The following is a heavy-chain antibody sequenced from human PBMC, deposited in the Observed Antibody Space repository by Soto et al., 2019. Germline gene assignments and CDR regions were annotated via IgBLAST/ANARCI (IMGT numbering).Heavy chain of an antibody. V-gene: IGHV1-69*13. CDR2: IIPIFGTA. CDR3: ANIYSSSWNNWFDP. D-gene: IGHD6-13*01. Sequence: ASVKVSCKASGGTFSSYAISWVRQAPGQGLEWMGGIIPIFGTANYAQKFQGRVTITADESTSTAYMELSSLRSEDTAVYYCANIYSSSWNNWFDPWGQGTLVTVSS. J-gene: IGHJ5*02. CDR1: GGTFSSYA.